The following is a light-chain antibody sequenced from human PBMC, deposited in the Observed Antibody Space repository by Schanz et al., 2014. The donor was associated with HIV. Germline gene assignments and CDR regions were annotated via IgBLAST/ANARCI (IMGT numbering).Light chain of an antibody. CDR1: QSVSSN. J-gene: IGKJ1*01. Sequence: EIVMTQSPATLSVSPGERATLSCRASQSVSSNLAWYQQKPGQAPRLLIYGASTRATGIPARFSGSGSGTEFTLTISSLQSEDFAVYYCQQYNDWPWTFGPGTELEMK. CDR3: QQYNDWPWT. CDR2: GAS. V-gene: IGKV3D-15*01.